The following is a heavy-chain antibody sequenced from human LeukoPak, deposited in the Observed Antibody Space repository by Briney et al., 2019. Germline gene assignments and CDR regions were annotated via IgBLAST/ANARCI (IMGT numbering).Heavy chain of an antibody. V-gene: IGHV3-23*01. CDR1: GFPFSSYA. CDR3: AKGGVYGDYYFDY. D-gene: IGHD4-17*01. Sequence: GGSLRLSCAASGFPFSSYAMSWVRQAPGKGLEWVSVVSGSGGGTYYADSVKGRFTISGDNSKNTVYLQMNSLRAEDTALYYCAKGGVYGDYYFDYWGQGTLVTVSS. CDR2: VSGSGGGT. J-gene: IGHJ4*02.